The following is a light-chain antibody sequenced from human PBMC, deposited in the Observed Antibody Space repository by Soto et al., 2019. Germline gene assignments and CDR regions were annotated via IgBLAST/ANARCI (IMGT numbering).Light chain of an antibody. V-gene: IGKV1D-13*01. Sequence: IQMTQSPSTLSASVGDRVTITCRASQGIGSALAWYQQKPGKAPKLLIYDASSLESGVPARFSGTGSGIEFTLTISSLQFEDFALYYCQQYNDWPLTFGQGTKVDIK. CDR1: QGIGSA. J-gene: IGKJ1*01. CDR2: DAS. CDR3: QQYNDWPLT.